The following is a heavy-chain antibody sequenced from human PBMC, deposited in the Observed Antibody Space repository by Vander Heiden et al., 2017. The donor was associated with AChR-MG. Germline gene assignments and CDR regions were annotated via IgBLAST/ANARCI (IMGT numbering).Heavy chain of an antibody. CDR2: IFWNDDK. D-gene: IGHD3-3*01. V-gene: IGHV2-5*01. J-gene: IGHJ4*02. CDR1: GFSFSSNGMG. Sequence: QITLKESGPTLVKPTQTLTLTCTFSGFSFSSNGMGVGWIRQPPGKALEWLAVIFWNDDKRYSPSLKSRLTITKDTSKNQVVLTMTNMDPVDTATYYCAHSFGGSRTTIFGAKRQQEGHIDLDYWGQGTLVTVSS. CDR3: AHSFGGSRTTIFGAKRQQEGHIDLDY.